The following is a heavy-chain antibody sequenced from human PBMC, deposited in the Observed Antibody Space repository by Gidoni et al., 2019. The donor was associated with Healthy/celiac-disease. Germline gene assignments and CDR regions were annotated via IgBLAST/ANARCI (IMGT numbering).Heavy chain of an antibody. CDR3: ARDLIGSYTYYYYYYGMDV. D-gene: IGHD1-26*01. V-gene: IGHV3-30-3*01. CDR1: GFTFSSYA. CDR2: ISYDGSNK. Sequence: QVQLVESGGGVVQPGRSLRLSCAASGFTFSSYAMHWVRQAPGKGLEWVAVISYDGSNKYYADSVKGRFTISRDNSKNTLYLQMNSLRAEDTAVYYCARDLIGSYTYYYYYYGMDVWGQGTTVTVSS. J-gene: IGHJ6*02.